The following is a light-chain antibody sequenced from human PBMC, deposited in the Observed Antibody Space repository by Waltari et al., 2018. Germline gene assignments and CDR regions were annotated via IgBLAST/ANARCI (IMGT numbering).Light chain of an antibody. CDR3: QSLDSSGTYV. J-gene: IGLJ1*01. CDR1: EVHKPY. CDR2: KDN. V-gene: IGLV3-25*03. Sequence: SYELTQPPSVSVSPGQTARIICSGDEVHKPYGYWYQQKTGQAPVLVIYKDNKRPSGIPERFSGSSSGTTVTLTISGVQAEDEADYYCQSLDSSGTYVFGTGTRVTVL.